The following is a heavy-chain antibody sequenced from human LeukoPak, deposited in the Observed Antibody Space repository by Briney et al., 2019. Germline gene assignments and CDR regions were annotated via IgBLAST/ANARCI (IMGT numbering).Heavy chain of an antibody. CDR2: INPSGGST. CDR3: ARAAMVTPIDY. Sequence: ASVKVSCKASGYTFTSYYMHWVRQAPGQGLEWMGMINPSGGSTSYAQKFQGRVTMTRDTSTSTVYMELSSLRSEDTAVYYCARAAMVTPIDYWGQGTLVTVSS. CDR1: GYTFTSYY. D-gene: IGHD5-18*01. J-gene: IGHJ4*02. V-gene: IGHV1-46*01.